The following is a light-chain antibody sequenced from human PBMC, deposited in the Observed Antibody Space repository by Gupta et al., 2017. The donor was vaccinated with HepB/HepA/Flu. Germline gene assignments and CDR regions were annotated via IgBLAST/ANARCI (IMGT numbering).Light chain of an antibody. CDR1: SSDVGSYNV. CDR2: EVN. V-gene: IGLV2-23*02. Sequence: QSALTQPASVSGSPGQSITISCTGSSSDVGSYNVVSWYQQHPGKAPKVIIYEVNNRPSGISNRFAGSKSGNTASLTIAGLQAEDEADYYCCSYAAGRGTVLFGGGTKLTVL. J-gene: IGLJ2*01. CDR3: CSYAAGRGTVL.